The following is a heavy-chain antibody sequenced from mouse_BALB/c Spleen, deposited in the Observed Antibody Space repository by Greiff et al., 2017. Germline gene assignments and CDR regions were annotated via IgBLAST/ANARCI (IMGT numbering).Heavy chain of an antibody. CDR3: ARSARSSYDFDY. CDR2: IFPGTGTT. Sequence: QVQLQQSGAELVKPGASVKLSCKTSGYTFTSYWIQWVKQRPGQGLGWIGEIFPGTGTTYYNEKFKGKATLTIDTSSSTAYMQLSSLTSEDSAVYVCARSARSSYDFDYWGQGTTLTVSS. J-gene: IGHJ2*01. CDR1: GYTFTSYW. V-gene: IGHV1S132*01. D-gene: IGHD1-1*01.